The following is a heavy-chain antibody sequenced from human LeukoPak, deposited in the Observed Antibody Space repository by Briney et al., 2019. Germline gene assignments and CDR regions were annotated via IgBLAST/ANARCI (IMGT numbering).Heavy chain of an antibody. CDR1: GFTFSSYG. CDR2: IRYDGSNK. CDR3: AKSPVRGRHFDY. V-gene: IGHV3-30*02. J-gene: IGHJ4*02. D-gene: IGHD3-10*01. Sequence: GGSLRLSCAASGFTFSSYGMHWVRQAPGKGLEWVAFIRYDGSNKYYVGSVKGRFTISRDNSKNTLYLHMNSLRAEDTAVYYCAKSPVRGRHFDYWGQGTLVTVSS.